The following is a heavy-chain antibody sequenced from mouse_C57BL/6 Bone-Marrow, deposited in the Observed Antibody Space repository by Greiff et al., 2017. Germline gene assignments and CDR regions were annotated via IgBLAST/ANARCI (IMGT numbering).Heavy chain of an antibody. V-gene: IGHV2-2*01. Sequence: QVQLKQSGPGLVQPSQSLSITCTVSGFSLTSYGVHWVRQSPGKGLEWLGVIWSGGSTDYNAAFISRLSISKDNSKSQVFFKMNSLQADDTARYYCARSWAFDYWGQGTTLTVSS. D-gene: IGHD4-1*01. CDR3: ARSWAFDY. CDR2: IWSGGST. CDR1: GFSLTSYG. J-gene: IGHJ2*01.